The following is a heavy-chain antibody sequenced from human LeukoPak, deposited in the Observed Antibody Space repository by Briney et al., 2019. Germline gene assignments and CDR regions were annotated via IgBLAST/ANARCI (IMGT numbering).Heavy chain of an antibody. CDR3: ARVGAAYCGGDCYPHNYYYYYMDV. J-gene: IGHJ6*03. CDR1: GYTFTSYD. D-gene: IGHD2-21*01. Sequence: EASVKFSFKASGYTFTSYDINWGRRATGQGVEWMGWMNPNSGNTGYSQKFQGRVTITRNTSISTAYMELSSLRSEDTAVYYCARVGAAYCGGDCYPHNYYYYYMDVWGKGTTVTVSS. V-gene: IGHV1-8*03. CDR2: MNPNSGNT.